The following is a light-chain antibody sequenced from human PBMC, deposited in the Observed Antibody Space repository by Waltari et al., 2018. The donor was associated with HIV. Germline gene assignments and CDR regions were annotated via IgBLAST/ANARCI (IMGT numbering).Light chain of an antibody. V-gene: IGLV2-8*01. Sequence: QSALTQPPAASGSPGQSVTISCTGTSNDIGPYNYVSWYQQHPDRVPRIIIYEVNKRPAGVPDRFSGSKSGNTASLTVSGLQAEDEADYYCTSYAGSNNLVVFGGGTKLTVL. CDR2: EVN. CDR1: SNDIGPYNY. CDR3: TSYAGSNNLVV. J-gene: IGLJ3*02.